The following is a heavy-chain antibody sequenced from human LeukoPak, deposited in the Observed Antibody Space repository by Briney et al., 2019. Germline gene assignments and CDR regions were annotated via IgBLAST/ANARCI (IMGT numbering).Heavy chain of an antibody. V-gene: IGHV3-53*01. Sequence: GGSLRLSCAASGFTVSSNYMSWVRQAPGKGLEWVSVIYSGGSTYYADSVKGRFTISRDNSKNTLYLQMNSLRAEDTAVYYCARGWELPLFDYWGQGTLVTVSS. CDR1: GFTVSSNY. J-gene: IGHJ4*02. CDR3: ARGWELPLFDY. D-gene: IGHD1-26*01. CDR2: IYSGGST.